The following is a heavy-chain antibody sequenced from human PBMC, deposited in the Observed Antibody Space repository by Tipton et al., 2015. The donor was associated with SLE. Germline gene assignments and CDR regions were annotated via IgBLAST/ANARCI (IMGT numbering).Heavy chain of an antibody. CDR3: AKDSAYCGGDCYALDI. CDR1: GFTFSSYA. J-gene: IGHJ3*02. V-gene: IGHV3-9*01. Sequence: QLVQSGGGVVQPGGSLRLSCAASGFTFSSYAMHWVRQAPGKGLGWVSGISWNSGSIGYADSVKGRFTISRDNAKNSLYLQMNGLRAEDTAVYYCAKDSAYCGGDCYALDIWGQGTMVSVSS. D-gene: IGHD2-21*01. CDR2: ISWNSGSI.